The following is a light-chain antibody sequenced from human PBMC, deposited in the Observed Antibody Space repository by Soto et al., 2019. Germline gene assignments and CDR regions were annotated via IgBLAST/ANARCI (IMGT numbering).Light chain of an antibody. CDR1: SSNIGAGYE. Sequence: QSVLTQPPSVSGAPGQRVTISCTGSSSNIGAGYEVHWYQQLPRTAPKLLIYGNSNRPSGVPDRFSGSKSGTSASLAITGLQSEHEADYYCQSYDNSLSAMVFGGGTKVTVL. CDR3: QSYDNSLSAMV. CDR2: GNS. J-gene: IGLJ2*01. V-gene: IGLV1-40*01.